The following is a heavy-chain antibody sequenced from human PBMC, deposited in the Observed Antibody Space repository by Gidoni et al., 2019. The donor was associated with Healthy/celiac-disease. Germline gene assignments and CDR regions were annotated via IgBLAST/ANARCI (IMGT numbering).Heavy chain of an antibody. CDR3: ARDLLGVRGVIGWFDP. CDR1: GITFSSYA. CDR2: ISYDGSNK. D-gene: IGHD3-10*01. V-gene: IGHV3-30-3*01. Sequence: QVQLVESGGGVVQPGRSLRLSCAASGITFSSYAMHWVRQAPGKGLGWVAVISYDGSNKYYADSVKGRFTISRDNSKNTLYLQMNSLRAEDTAVYYCARDLLGVRGVIGWFDPWGQGTLVTVSS. J-gene: IGHJ5*02.